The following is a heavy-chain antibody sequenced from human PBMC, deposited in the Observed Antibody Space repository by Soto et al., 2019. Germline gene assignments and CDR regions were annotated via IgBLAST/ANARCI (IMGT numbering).Heavy chain of an antibody. J-gene: IGHJ3*02. D-gene: IGHD2-2*01. CDR1: GGSISSSSYY. Sequence: QLQLQESGPGLVKPSETLSLTCTVSGGSISSSSYYWGWIRQPPGKGLEWIGSIYYSGSTYYNPSLKSRVTISVDTSKNQFSLKLSSVTAADTAVYYCARPRGSVVVPAAIYGEHAGIGAFDIWGQGTMVTVSS. CDR3: ARPRGSVVVPAAIYGEHAGIGAFDI. V-gene: IGHV4-39*01. CDR2: IYYSGST.